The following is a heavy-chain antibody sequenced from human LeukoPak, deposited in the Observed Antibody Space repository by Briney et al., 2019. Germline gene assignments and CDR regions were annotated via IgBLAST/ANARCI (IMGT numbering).Heavy chain of an antibody. CDR2: INPNSGGT. CDR3: AREITMIVVGNAFDI. D-gene: IGHD3-22*01. Sequence: GASVKVSCKASGYTFTGYYMHWVRQAPGQGLEWMGWINPNSGGTNYAQKFQGRVTMTRDTSISTAYMELSRPRSDDTAVYYCAREITMIVVGNAFDIWGQGTMVTVSS. V-gene: IGHV1-2*02. J-gene: IGHJ3*02. CDR1: GYTFTGYY.